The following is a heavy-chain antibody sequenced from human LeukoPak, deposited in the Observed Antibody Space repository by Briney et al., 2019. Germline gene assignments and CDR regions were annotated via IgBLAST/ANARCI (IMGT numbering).Heavy chain of an antibody. V-gene: IGHV1-69*05. CDR2: IIPIFGTA. J-gene: IGHJ6*02. D-gene: IGHD1-26*01. CDR1: GGTFSSYA. Sequence: GASVKVSCKASGGTFSSYAISWVRQAPGQGLEWMGGIIPIFGTANYAQKLQGRVTMTTDTSTSTAYMELRSLRSDDTAVYYCARGEVLRSAMDVWGQGTTVIVSS. CDR3: ARGEVLRSAMDV.